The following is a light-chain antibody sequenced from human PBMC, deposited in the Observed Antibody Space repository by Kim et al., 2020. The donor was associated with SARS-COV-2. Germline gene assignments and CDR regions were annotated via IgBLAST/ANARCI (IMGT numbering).Light chain of an antibody. CDR1: QSISSW. CDR3: QQYNSYSWT. Sequence: ASVGDRVTITCRASQSISSWLAWYQQKPGKAPKLLIYKASSLQTGVPSRFSGSGSGTEFTLTISILQPDDFATYYCQQYNSYSWTFGQGTKVDIK. J-gene: IGKJ1*01. V-gene: IGKV1-5*03. CDR2: KAS.